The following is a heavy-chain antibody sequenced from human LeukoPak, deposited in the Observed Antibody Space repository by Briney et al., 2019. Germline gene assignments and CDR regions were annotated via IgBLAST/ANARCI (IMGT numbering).Heavy chain of an antibody. CDR1: GYTFTAYG. D-gene: IGHD3-16*01. CDR2: ISANNGNT. CDR3: SRDDGPFGGVRFDH. Sequence: VASVKVSCKASGYTFTAYGISWVRQPPAQGLEWMGWISANNGNTNYAQKVQGRVTMTRDTSTSTAYMELRSLRYDDTAVYYCSRDDGPFGGVRFDHWGQGTLVTVSS. V-gene: IGHV1-18*01. J-gene: IGHJ4*02.